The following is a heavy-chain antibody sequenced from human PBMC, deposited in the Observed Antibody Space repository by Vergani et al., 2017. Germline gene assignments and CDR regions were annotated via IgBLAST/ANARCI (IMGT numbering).Heavy chain of an antibody. J-gene: IGHJ4*02. D-gene: IGHD2-21*01. CDR2: INPIDSKI. Sequence: VLLVQSGAEVKKPGESLKISCKYSESSFISNEIAWVRQMSGKGLQWMGNINPIDSKIAYSPSFQGQAIRSLDKSITTAYLQWRSLKASDTAIYYCTRLVPCGDGACLHFDHWGQGTQVTVSS. CDR1: ESSFISNE. CDR3: TRLVPCGDGACLHFDH. V-gene: IGHV5-51*01.